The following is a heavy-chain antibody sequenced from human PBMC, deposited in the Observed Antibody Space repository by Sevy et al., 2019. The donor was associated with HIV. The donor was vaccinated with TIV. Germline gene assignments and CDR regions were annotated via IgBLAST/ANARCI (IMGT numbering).Heavy chain of an antibody. D-gene: IGHD3-16*02. Sequence: ASVKVSCKASGYTFTSYGISWVRQAPGQGLEWMGWISAYNGNTNYGQKLQGRVTMTTDTSTSTAYMELRSLRSDDTAVYYCARVSTFGGVIANYYFDYWGQRTLVTVSS. CDR2: ISAYNGNT. CDR1: GYTFTSYG. J-gene: IGHJ4*02. CDR3: ARVSTFGGVIANYYFDY. V-gene: IGHV1-18*04.